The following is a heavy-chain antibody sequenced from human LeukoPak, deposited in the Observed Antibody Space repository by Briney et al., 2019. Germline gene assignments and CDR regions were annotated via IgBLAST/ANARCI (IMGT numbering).Heavy chain of an antibody. CDR2: ISSSSSYI. D-gene: IGHD6-6*01. J-gene: IGHJ4*02. V-gene: IGHV3-21*01. CDR3: ARGGSARPDY. Sequence: PGGSLRLSCAASGFTFSSYSMNWVRQAPGKGLEWVSSISSSSSYIHYADSVKGRFTISRDNAKNSLYLQVNSLRAEDTAVYYCARGGSARPDYWGQGTLVTVSS. CDR1: GFTFSSYS.